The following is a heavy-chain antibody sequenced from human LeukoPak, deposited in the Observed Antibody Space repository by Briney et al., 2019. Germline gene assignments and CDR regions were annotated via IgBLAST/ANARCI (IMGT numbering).Heavy chain of an antibody. Sequence: PGGSLRLSCAASGFTFSSYTFNWLRQAPGKGLEWVASITSTSTYIYYADSVQGRFAVSRDNAKNSLYLQMNSLRAEDTAMYYCARDAQRGFDYSNSLEYWGHGTLVTVSS. CDR3: ARDAQRGFDYSNSLEY. V-gene: IGHV3-21*01. CDR2: ITSTSTYI. J-gene: IGHJ4*01. D-gene: IGHD4-11*01. CDR1: GFTFSSYT.